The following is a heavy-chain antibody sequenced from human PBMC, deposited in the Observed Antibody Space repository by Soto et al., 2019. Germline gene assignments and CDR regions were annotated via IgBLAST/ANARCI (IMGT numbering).Heavy chain of an antibody. J-gene: IGHJ4*02. CDR1: GFTFSNYG. Sequence: PGGSLRLSCAASGFTFSNYGMSWVRQAPGKGLEWVAVIWYDGSNKYYADSVKGRFTISRDNSKNTPYLQMNSLRAEDTAVYYCARDFSVAAGFDYWGQGTLVTVSS. D-gene: IGHD6-19*01. V-gene: IGHV3-33*08. CDR3: ARDFSVAAGFDY. CDR2: IWYDGSNK.